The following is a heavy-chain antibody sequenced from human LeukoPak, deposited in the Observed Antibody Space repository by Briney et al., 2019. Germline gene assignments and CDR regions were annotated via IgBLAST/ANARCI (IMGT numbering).Heavy chain of an antibody. D-gene: IGHD4-11*01. CDR2: ISGSGGST. CDR3: ARHITVTTGMDV. Sequence: PGGSLRLSCAASGFTFSSYAMSWVRQAPGKGLEWVSAISGSGGSTYYADSVKGRFTISRDNSKNSLYLQMNSLRDEDTAVYYCARHITVTTGMDVWGQGTTVTVSS. V-gene: IGHV3-23*01. CDR1: GFTFSSYA. J-gene: IGHJ6*02.